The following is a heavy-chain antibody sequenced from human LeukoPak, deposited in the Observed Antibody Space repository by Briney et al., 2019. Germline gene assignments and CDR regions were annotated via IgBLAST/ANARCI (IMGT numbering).Heavy chain of an antibody. D-gene: IGHD5-12*01. CDR1: EFPFTRAW. CDR2: IKSKTDGGTT. V-gene: IGHV3-15*01. CDR3: TTCGYDRWGAFDI. Sequence: GGSLRLSCAVSEFPFTRAWMTWVRQAPGKGLEWVGRIKSKTDGGTTDYAAPVKGRFSISRDDSKNTLYLQMNSLETEDTAMYYCTTCGYDRWGAFDIWGQGTVVTVST. J-gene: IGHJ3*02.